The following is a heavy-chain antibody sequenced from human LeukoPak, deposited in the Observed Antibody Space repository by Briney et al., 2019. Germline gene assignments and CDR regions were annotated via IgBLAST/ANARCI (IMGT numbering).Heavy chain of an antibody. Sequence: SETLSLTCTVSGGSISSGSYYWSWIRQPAGKGLEWIGRIYTSGSTNYNPSLKSRVTISVDTSKNQFSLKLSSVTAADTAVYYCARDQYDILTGYYPFDHWGQGTLVTVSS. V-gene: IGHV4-61*02. J-gene: IGHJ4*02. CDR1: GGSISSGSYY. CDR3: ARDQYDILTGYYPFDH. CDR2: IYTSGST. D-gene: IGHD3-9*01.